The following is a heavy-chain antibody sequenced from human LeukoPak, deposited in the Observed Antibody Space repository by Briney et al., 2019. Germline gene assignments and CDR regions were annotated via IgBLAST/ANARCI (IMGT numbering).Heavy chain of an antibody. CDR1: GFIFSNYY. CDR2: IHGSASYN. J-gene: IGHJ6*03. D-gene: IGHD5-12*01. V-gene: IGHV3-21*06. Sequence: PGGSLRLSCAASGFIFSNYYLNWVRQAPGKGLEWVSCIHGSASYNYCADSVKGRFTVSRDSAKNSLYLEMSSLRVEDTAVYYCVRAFGGYDSQRFYYNMDVWGKGTTVTVSS. CDR3: VRAFGGYDSQRFYYNMDV.